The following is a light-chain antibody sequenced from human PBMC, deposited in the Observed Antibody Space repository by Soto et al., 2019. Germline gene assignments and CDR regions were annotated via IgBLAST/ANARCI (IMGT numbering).Light chain of an antibody. CDR2: GAS. CDR3: QQYNNWPFT. V-gene: IGKV3-15*01. J-gene: IGKJ4*01. CDR1: QSVSSN. Sequence: VITHSAATLSVSPGERATLSCRASQSVSSNLAWYQQKPGQAPRLLIYGASTRATGIPARFSGSGSGTEFTLTISSLQSEDFAVYYCQQYNNWPFTFGGGTKVDIK.